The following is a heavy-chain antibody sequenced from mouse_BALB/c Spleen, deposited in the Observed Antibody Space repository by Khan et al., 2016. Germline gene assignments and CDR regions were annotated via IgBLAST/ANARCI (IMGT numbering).Heavy chain of an antibody. V-gene: IGHV2-6-7*01. D-gene: IGHD2-2*01. J-gene: IGHJ4*01. Sequence: QVQLKESGPGLVAPSQSLSITCTVAGFSLGAYGVNWVRPPPGQGLEWLGMIWGDGRTDYNSALKSRLNITQDNSKSQVFLKMNSLQSDDTARYYCARDGWGYYAMDYWGQGTSVTVSS. CDR3: ARDGWGYYAMDY. CDR2: IWGDGRT. CDR1: GFSLGAYG.